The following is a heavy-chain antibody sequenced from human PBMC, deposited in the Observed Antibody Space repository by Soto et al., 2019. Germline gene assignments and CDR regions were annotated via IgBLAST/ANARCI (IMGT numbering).Heavy chain of an antibody. D-gene: IGHD5-12*01. J-gene: IGHJ4*02. V-gene: IGHV3-23*01. CDR1: GFTFSNFS. Sequence: GGSLRLSCAASGFTFSNFSMSWVRQAPGKGLEWVSSITSSSDRTYYAASVKGRFTISRDNSKNTLFLQMNSLRAEDTAVYYCAEGGFYDGFDYWGQGTLVTVSS. CDR3: AEGGFYDGFDY. CDR2: ITSSSDRT.